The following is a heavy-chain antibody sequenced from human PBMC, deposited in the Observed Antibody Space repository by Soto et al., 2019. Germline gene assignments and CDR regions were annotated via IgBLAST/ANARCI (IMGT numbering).Heavy chain of an antibody. CDR1: GYTFNFYG. J-gene: IGHJ4*02. Sequence: ASVKVSCKASGYTFNFYGITWVRQAPGQGLEWMGWISGFNGNTNYAADLQGRVTMTTDTSTSTAYMELRGLRSDDTAVYYCARIGVSSGHESPDFDSWGQGTLVTAPQ. CDR2: ISGFNGNT. V-gene: IGHV1-18*01. CDR3: ARIGVSSGHESPDFDS. D-gene: IGHD3-16*01.